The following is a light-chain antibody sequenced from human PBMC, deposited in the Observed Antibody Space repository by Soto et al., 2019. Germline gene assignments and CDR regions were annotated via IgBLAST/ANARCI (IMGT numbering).Light chain of an antibody. CDR1: GSNIGAGYG. CDR2: GSD. CDR3: QSYDSNLSEV. Sequence: GAPGQTVTISCTGSGSNIGAGYGVQWYQQLPGTAPRLLIYGSDDRPSGVPDRFSASVSGNSASLAITGLQTEDEAVCYCQSYDSNLSEVFGPGTKVTVL. J-gene: IGLJ1*01. V-gene: IGLV1-40*01.